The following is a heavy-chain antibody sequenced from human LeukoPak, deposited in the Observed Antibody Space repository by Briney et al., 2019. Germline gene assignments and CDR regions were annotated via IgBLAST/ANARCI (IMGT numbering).Heavy chain of an antibody. CDR3: AKGSGGVTTTIDH. V-gene: IGHV3-23*01. Sequence: PGESLRLSCAASGFTFSSYAMNWVRQAPGKGLEWVSSISYSGSTYYADSVKGRFTISRVNSKSTLYLQMNSLRAEDTALYYCAKGSGGVTTTIDHWGQGTLVTASS. D-gene: IGHD2-21*02. CDR1: GFTFSSYA. CDR2: ISYSGST. J-gene: IGHJ4*02.